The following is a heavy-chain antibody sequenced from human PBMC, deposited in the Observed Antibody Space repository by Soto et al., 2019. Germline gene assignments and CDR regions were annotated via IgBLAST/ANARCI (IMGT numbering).Heavy chain of an antibody. V-gene: IGHV4-61*08. J-gene: IGHJ4*02. D-gene: IGHD2-2*01. CDR2: MYNSGRT. CDR3: ARARPSSPSCYYFDY. Sequence: SETLSLTCAVSGGSVSSGGYYWSWIRQSPGKGLEWIGFMYNSGRTNSNPSLKSRVTFSVDTSKNQFSLKLTSVTAADTAVYYCARARPSSPSCYYFDYWRPGTLVTVSS. CDR1: GGSVSSGGYY.